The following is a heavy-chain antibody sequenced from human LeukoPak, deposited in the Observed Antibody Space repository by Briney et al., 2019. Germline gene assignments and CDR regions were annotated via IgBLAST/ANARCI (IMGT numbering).Heavy chain of an antibody. Sequence: SDTLSLTCTVWGGSISSSSYYWGWIRQPPGKGLEWIGSSYYSGSAYYIPSLKSRTTISVDTSKTQFSLKLSSVTAADTAVYYCARDTGTRFLFDNSYMDVWGKGTTVTVSS. CDR1: GGSISSSSYY. J-gene: IGHJ6*03. CDR3: ARDTGTRFLFDNSYMDV. CDR2: SYYSGSA. D-gene: IGHD1-1*01. V-gene: IGHV4-39*07.